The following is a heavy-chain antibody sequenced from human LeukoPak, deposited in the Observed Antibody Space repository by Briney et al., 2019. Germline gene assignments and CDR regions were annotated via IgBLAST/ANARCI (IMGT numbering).Heavy chain of an antibody. V-gene: IGHV4-30-4*01. CDR1: GFTFSDYW. CDR3: ARAYGDYSNWFDP. D-gene: IGHD4-17*01. Sequence: LRLSCTASGFTFSDYWMTWIRQPPGKGLEWIGYIYYSGSTYYNPSLKSRVTISVDTSKNQFSLKLSSVTAADTAVYYCARAYGDYSNWFDPWGQGTLVTVSS. J-gene: IGHJ5*02. CDR2: IYYSGST.